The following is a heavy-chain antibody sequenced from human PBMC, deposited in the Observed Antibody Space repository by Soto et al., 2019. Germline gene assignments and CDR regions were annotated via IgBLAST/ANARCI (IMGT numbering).Heavy chain of an antibody. V-gene: IGHV1-8*01. CDR1: GYTFTSCD. CDR2: MNPNSGNT. J-gene: IGHJ6*02. CDR3: AREVTAIYYYGMDV. D-gene: IGHD2-21*02. Sequence: ASVKVSCKASGYTFTSCDISWVRQATGQGLEWMGWMNPNSGNTGYAQKFQGRVTMTRNTSISTAYMELSSLRSEDTAVYYCAREVTAIYYYGMDVWGQGTTVTVSS.